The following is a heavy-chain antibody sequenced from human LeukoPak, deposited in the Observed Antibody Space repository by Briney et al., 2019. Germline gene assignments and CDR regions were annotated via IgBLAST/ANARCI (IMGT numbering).Heavy chain of an antibody. V-gene: IGHV1-18*01. D-gene: IGHD3-22*01. CDR1: GYTFTGYG. J-gene: IGHJ4*02. CDR3: ANMIYDSSGHYYFDY. CDR2: ISAYNGNT. Sequence: GASVKVSCKASGYTFTGYGISWVRQAPGQGLEWMGWISAYNGNTNYAQKLQGRVTMTTDTSTSTAYMELRSLRSDDTAVYYCANMIYDSSGHYYFDYWGQGTLVTVSS.